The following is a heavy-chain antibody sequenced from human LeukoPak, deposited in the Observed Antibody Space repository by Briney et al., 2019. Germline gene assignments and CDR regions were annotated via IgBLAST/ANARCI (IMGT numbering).Heavy chain of an antibody. J-gene: IGHJ5*02. CDR1: GXTFDAYA. V-gene: IGHV3-48*03. CDR2: ISSTTNIR. Sequence: QPGGSLILSFAASGXTFDAYAMNWVRQAPGKGLEWVSYISSTTNIRYYADSVKGRFTISRDNAKNSLYLQMHSLRAEDTALYYCTRDVGFRFDPWGQGTMVTVSS. CDR3: TRDVGFRFDP. D-gene: IGHD2-15*01.